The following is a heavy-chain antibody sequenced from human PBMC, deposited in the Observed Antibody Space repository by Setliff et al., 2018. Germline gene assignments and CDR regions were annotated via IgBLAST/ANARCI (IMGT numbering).Heavy chain of an antibody. J-gene: IGHJ4*02. D-gene: IGHD6-13*01. CDR2: ISYGGNT. V-gene: IGHV4-39*01. Sequence: VSGGSINSRSYYWGWIRQPPGKGLEWIAMISYGGNTYYNPSLKRRVTISVDTSNDQFSLNLNSVTAADTAVYFCARRADYSRSWSYYFDCWGQGTLVTVPQ. CDR1: GGSINSRSYY. CDR3: ARRADYSRSWSYYFDC.